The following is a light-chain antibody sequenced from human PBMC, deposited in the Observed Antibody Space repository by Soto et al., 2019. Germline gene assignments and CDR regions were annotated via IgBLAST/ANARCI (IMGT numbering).Light chain of an antibody. CDR2: DVT. CDR1: SSDVGDYDY. J-gene: IGLJ1*01. Sequence: QSVLTQPASVSGSPGQSITISCTGTSSDVGDYDYVSWYQQHPGKAPKLMIFDVTNRPSGVSHRFSGSKSGNSASLTISGLQTEDEADYYCSSSISSSPLVFGTGTKVNVL. V-gene: IGLV2-14*01. CDR3: SSSISSSPLV.